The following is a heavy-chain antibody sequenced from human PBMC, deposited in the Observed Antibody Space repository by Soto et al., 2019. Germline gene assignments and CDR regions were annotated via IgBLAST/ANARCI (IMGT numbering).Heavy chain of an antibody. CDR3: ARHGGGHYYYYGMDV. D-gene: IGHD2-15*01. CDR1: GGSISSSSYY. Sequence: SETLSLTCTVSGGSISSSSYYWGWIRQPPGKGLEWIGSIYYSGSTYYNPSLKSRVTISVDTSKNQFSLKLSSVTAADTAVYYCARHGGGHYYYYGMDVWGQGTTVTVSS. V-gene: IGHV4-39*01. J-gene: IGHJ6*02. CDR2: IYYSGST.